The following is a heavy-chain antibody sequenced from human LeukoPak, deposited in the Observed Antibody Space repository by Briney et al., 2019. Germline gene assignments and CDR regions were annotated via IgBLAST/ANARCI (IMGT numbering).Heavy chain of an antibody. CDR3: ARGPGYYGSGSYPSVY. D-gene: IGHD3-10*01. CDR2: ISYSGST. CDR1: GGSISSSSYY. J-gene: IGHJ4*02. Sequence: SETLSLTCTVSGGSISSSSYYWGWIRQPPGKGLEWIGSISYSGSTYYNSSLKSRVTLSVDMSKNQFSLTLSSVTAADTAVYYCARGPGYYGSGSYPSVYWGQGTLVTVSS. V-gene: IGHV4-39*07.